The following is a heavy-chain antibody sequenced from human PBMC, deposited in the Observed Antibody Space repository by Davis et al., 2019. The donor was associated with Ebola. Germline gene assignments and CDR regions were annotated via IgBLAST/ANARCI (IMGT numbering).Heavy chain of an antibody. D-gene: IGHD6-13*01. CDR1: GYTFSTYA. Sequence: ASVKVSCKASGYTFSTYAMNWVRQAPGQGLEWMGWINTNTGNPTYAQAFTGRFVFSLDTSVSTAYLQISSLKAEDTAVYYCARDQSSSSWYGFDYWGQGTLVTVSS. CDR2: INTNTGNP. V-gene: IGHV7-4-1*02. J-gene: IGHJ4*02. CDR3: ARDQSSSSWYGFDY.